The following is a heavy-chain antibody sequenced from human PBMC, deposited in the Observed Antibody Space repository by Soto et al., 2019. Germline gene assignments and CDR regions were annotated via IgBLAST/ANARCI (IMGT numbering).Heavy chain of an antibody. J-gene: IGHJ3*02. CDR1: GFTFSNYG. CDR2: ISDDGTNK. Sequence: LRLSCAVYGFTFSNYGMHWVRQAPGKGLEWVALISDDGTNKYFVDSVKGRFTISRDTSKNMLYLQMNRLRAEDTAVYYCAKDYLGSSKAFDIWGRGTVVTVSS. V-gene: IGHV3-30*18. D-gene: IGHD2-2*01. CDR3: AKDYLGSSKAFDI.